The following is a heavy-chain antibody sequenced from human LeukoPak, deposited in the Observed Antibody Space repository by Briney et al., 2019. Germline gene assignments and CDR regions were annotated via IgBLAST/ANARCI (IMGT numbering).Heavy chain of an antibody. CDR3: ARPGIPLYYYNYMDL. Sequence: ASVKVSCKASGYTFTDYYIHWVRQAPGQGLEWMGWINPHNGGTSYARKFQGRLTMTRDASINTAYMGLSRLRSDDTAVYFCARPGIPLYYYNYMDLWGKGTAVTVSS. CDR2: INPHNGGT. CDR1: GYTFTDYY. V-gene: IGHV1-2*02. J-gene: IGHJ6*03.